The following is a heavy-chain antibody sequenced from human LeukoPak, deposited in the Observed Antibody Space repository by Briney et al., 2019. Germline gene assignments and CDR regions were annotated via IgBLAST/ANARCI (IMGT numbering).Heavy chain of an antibody. V-gene: IGHV3-74*01. Sequence: PGGSLRLSCAASGFTFSSYGMHWVRQAPGKGLVWVSRINSDGSSTSYADSVKGRFTISRDNAKNTLYLQMNSLRAEDTAVYYCASCGELLNNDAFDIWGQGTMVTVSS. CDR3: ASCGELLNNDAFDI. D-gene: IGHD3-10*01. CDR2: INSDGSST. J-gene: IGHJ3*02. CDR1: GFTFSSYG.